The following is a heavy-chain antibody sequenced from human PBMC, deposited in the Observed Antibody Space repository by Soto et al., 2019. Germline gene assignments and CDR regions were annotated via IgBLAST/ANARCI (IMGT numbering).Heavy chain of an antibody. D-gene: IGHD1-26*01. CDR2: ISGSGGST. CDR3: ARMDGSYSPADY. CDR1: GFTFSSYA. V-gene: IGHV3-23*01. Sequence: GGSLRLSCAASGFTFSSYAMSWVRQAPGKGLEWVSVISGSGGSTDYADSVKGRFTISRDNSKNTLYLQMNSLRAEDTATYYCARMDGSYSPADYWGQGTLVTVSS. J-gene: IGHJ4*02.